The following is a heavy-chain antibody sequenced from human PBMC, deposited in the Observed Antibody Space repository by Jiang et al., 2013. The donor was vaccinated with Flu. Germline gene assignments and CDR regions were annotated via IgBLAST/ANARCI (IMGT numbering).Heavy chain of an antibody. J-gene: IGHJ4*02. D-gene: IGHD5-18*01. CDR2: IIPIFGTE. V-gene: IGHV1-69*01. CDR3: ARGVGGYSHGYLLY. Sequence: GAEVKKPGSSVKLSCKASGDTFSSYGINWVRQAPGQGLEWMGGIIPIFGTEDYAQKFQGRVSITVDASTSTAYLELNSLRSEDTAVYYCARGVGGYSHGYLLYWGQGTLVTVSS. CDR1: GDTFSSYG.